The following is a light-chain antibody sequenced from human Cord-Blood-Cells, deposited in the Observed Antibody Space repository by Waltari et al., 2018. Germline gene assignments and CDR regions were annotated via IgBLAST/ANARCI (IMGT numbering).Light chain of an antibody. Sequence: DIQMTQSPSTLSASVGDRVTITCRASQSISSWLAWYQQKPGKAPKLLIYDAFSLESWVPSRFSGSGSGTEFTLTISSLQPDDFATYYCQQYNSYSRGTFGQGTKLEIK. CDR2: DAF. V-gene: IGKV1-5*01. CDR3: QQYNSYSRGT. J-gene: IGKJ2*02. CDR1: QSISSW.